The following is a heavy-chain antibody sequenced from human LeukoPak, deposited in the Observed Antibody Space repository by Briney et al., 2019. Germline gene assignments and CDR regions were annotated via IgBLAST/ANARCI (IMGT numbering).Heavy chain of an antibody. Sequence: GGSLRLSCAASGFTFSSYAMSWVRQAPGKGLEWVSAISGSGGSTYYADSVKGRFTISRDNSKNTLYLQMNSLRAEDTAVYYCAKDGALYYYYYYMDVWGKGTTVTVSS. D-gene: IGHD3-16*01. J-gene: IGHJ6*03. CDR2: ISGSGGST. V-gene: IGHV3-23*01. CDR3: AKDGALYYYYYYMDV. CDR1: GFTFSSYA.